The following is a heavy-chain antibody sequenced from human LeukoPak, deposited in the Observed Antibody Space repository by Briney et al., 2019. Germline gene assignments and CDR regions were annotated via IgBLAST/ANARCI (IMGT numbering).Heavy chain of an antibody. CDR2: ISGSGGST. Sequence: GGSLSLSCAVSGFTLSSYAISWVRQAPGQGLEWVSGISGSGGSTYYADTVTCRFAISRDNSNITLYLQMNSLRAEDTGVYYSAKGSRCYYFDNWGQGTLVTVSS. V-gene: IGHV3-23*01. D-gene: IGHD4/OR15-4a*01. CDR1: GFTLSSYA. CDR3: AKGSRCYYFDN. J-gene: IGHJ4*02.